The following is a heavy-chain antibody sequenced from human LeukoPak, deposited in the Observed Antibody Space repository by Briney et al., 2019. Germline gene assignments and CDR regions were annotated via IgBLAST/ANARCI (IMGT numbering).Heavy chain of an antibody. CDR2: INHSGST. V-gene: IGHV4-34*01. Sequence: SETLSLTCAVYGGSFSGYYWSWIRQPPGKGLEWIGEINHSGSTNYNPSLKSRVTISVDTSKNQFSLKLSSVTAADTAVYYCARAPRGSSWSMPFDYWGQGTLVTVSS. D-gene: IGHD6-13*01. CDR1: GGSFSGYY. J-gene: IGHJ4*02. CDR3: ARAPRGSSWSMPFDY.